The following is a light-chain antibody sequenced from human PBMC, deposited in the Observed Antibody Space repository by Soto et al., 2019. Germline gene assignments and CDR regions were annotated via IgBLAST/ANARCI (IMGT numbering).Light chain of an antibody. CDR1: QDISTL. J-gene: IGKJ4*01. V-gene: IGKV1D-12*01. CDR2: GAS. Sequence: DIQMTQSPSSVSASIGDTVTITCRASQDISTLLAWYQQKPGKAPKLLIYGASTLESGVPSRFSGRGSGTDFTLTISSLQPEDFATSLCQQADSFPLTFGGGTKVEIK. CDR3: QQADSFPLT.